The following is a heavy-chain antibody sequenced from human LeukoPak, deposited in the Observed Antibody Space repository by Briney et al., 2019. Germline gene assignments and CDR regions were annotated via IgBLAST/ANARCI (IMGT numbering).Heavy chain of an antibody. J-gene: IGHJ4*02. CDR2: INPSGGST. V-gene: IGHV1-46*01. D-gene: IGHD2-15*01. CDR1: GYTFTSYY. CDR3: ARDPCSGGSCYSVPEY. Sequence: ASVKVSCKASGYTFTSYYMHWVRQAPGQGLEWMGIINPSGGSTSYAQKFQGRVTMTRDTSTSTVYMELSSLRSEDTAVYYCARDPCSGGSCYSVPEYWGQGTLVTVSS.